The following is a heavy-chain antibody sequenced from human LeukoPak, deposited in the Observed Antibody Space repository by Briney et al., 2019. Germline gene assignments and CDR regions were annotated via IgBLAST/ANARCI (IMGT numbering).Heavy chain of an antibody. Sequence: SDTLSLTCTVSGGSISSYYWSWIRQPPGKGLEWIGYIYYSGSTNYNPSLKSRVTISVDTSKNQFSLKLSSVTAADTAVYYCARQISRWRDFGYWGQGTLVTVSS. V-gene: IGHV4-59*01. D-gene: IGHD2/OR15-2a*01. J-gene: IGHJ4*02. CDR3: ARQISRWRDFGY. CDR1: GGSISSYY. CDR2: IYYSGST.